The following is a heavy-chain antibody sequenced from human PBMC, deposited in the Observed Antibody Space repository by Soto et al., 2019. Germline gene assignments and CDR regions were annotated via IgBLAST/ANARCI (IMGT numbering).Heavy chain of an antibody. CDR3: ASLVKAVRGRSHTG. Sequence: LSLPCAASGFTFSSYWMSWVRQAPGKGLEWVANIKQDGSEKYYVDSVKGRFTISRDNAQNSLYLQMNSLRAEDTAVYYCASLVKAVRGRSHTGWGQGPMVTVSS. CDR2: IKQDGSEK. D-gene: IGHD2-15*01. J-gene: IGHJ3*01. V-gene: IGHV3-7*01. CDR1: GFTFSSYW.